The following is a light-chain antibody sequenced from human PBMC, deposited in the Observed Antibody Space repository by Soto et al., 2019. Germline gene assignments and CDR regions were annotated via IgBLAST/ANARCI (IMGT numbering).Light chain of an antibody. CDR3: QQYDTSPYT. J-gene: IGKJ2*01. V-gene: IGKV3D-20*01. CDR2: DAS. Sequence: EIVLTQSPVTLSLSPGERATLSCGASQTVSSGYLAWYQQRPGLAPRLLIYDASSRATGIPDRFSGSGSGTDFSLTISRLEPEDFAVYYCQQYDTSPYTFGQGTKLEIK. CDR1: QTVSSGY.